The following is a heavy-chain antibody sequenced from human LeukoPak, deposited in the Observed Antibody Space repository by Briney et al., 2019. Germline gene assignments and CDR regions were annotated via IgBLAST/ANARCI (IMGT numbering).Heavy chain of an antibody. CDR3: ARDITPSIVAVPAAIDY. Sequence: GGSLRLSCAASGFTFSSYGMHWVRQAPGKGLEWVAFIRYDGSNKYYADSVKGRFTISRDNSKNTLYLQMNGLRAEDTAVYYCARDITPSIVAVPAAIDYWGQGTLVTVSS. CDR2: IRYDGSNK. V-gene: IGHV3-30*02. CDR1: GFTFSSYG. J-gene: IGHJ4*02. D-gene: IGHD2-2*01.